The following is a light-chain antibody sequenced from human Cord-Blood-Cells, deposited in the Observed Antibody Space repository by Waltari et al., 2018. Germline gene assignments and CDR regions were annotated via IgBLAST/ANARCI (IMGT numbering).Light chain of an antibody. Sequence: DIQMTQSPSSLSASVGDRVTITCQASQDISNYLNWYQQKPGKAPKLLSYDASNLETGVQSRYSGSGYGIDFTITISSLQPEDIATYYCQQYHNPPFTFGPGTKVDI. V-gene: IGKV1-33*01. CDR2: DAS. CDR3: QQYHNPPFT. J-gene: IGKJ3*01. CDR1: QDISNY.